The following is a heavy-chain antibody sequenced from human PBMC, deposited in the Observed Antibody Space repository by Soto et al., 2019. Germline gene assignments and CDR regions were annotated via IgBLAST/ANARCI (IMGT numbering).Heavy chain of an antibody. Sequence: LRLSCAASGSTFSACGMHWVRQAPGKGLEWVAVIWYDGSNKYYADSVKGRFTISRDNSKNTLYLQMNSLRAEDTAVYYCAREGPNYYYYGMDVWGQGTTVTVSS. CDR3: AREGPNYYYYGMDV. V-gene: IGHV3-33*08. J-gene: IGHJ6*02. CDR2: IWYDGSNK. CDR1: GSTFSACG.